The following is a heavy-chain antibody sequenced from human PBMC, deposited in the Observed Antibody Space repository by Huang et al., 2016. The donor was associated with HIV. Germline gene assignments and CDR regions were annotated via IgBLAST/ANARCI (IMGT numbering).Heavy chain of an antibody. Sequence: QVQLVESGGGVVQPGRSLRISCAASGFTFSSYGMHWVRQAQGKGLEVLAGISYDAKTKDYADSVKGRFSIAIDNSKTTVYLQLNSLRLEDTAVYYCAKGGSAAAVLDFWGQGTLVTVSS. D-gene: IGHD6-13*01. V-gene: IGHV3-30*18. J-gene: IGHJ4*02. CDR2: ISYDAKTK. CDR3: AKGGSAAAVLDF. CDR1: GFTFSSYG.